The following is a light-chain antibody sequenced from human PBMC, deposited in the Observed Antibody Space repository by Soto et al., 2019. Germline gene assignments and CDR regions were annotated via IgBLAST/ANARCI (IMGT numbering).Light chain of an antibody. CDR1: NSNIGNNK. V-gene: IGLV1-44*01. J-gene: IGLJ2*01. CDR3: AVWDDSLDGLV. CDR2: SNN. Sequence: QPVLTQPPSASGTPGQRVTISCSGSNSNIGNNKVDWYQQLPGTAPKVLIYSNNQRPSGVPDRFSGSKSGTSASLAISGLQSEDEADYYCAVWDDSLDGLVFGGGTQLTVL.